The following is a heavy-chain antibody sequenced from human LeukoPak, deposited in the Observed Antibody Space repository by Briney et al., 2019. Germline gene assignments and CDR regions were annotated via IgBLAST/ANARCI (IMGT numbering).Heavy chain of an antibody. D-gene: IGHD3-3*01. J-gene: IGHJ4*02. Sequence: ASVKVSCKASGYPFTGYYMHWVRQAPGQGLEWMGWINPNSGGTNYAQKFQGRVTMTRDTSISTAYMELSRLRSDDTAVYYCARVSLTIFGVVISYFDYWGQGTLVTVSS. CDR3: ARVSLTIFGVVISYFDY. CDR1: GYPFTGYY. CDR2: INPNSGGT. V-gene: IGHV1-2*02.